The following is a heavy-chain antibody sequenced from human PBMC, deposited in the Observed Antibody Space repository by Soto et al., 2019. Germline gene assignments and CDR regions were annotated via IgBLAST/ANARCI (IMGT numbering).Heavy chain of an antibody. V-gene: IGHV1-46*01. CDR1: GYSFITYV. CDR3: AADRHYDFWSGYYYYGMDV. D-gene: IGHD3-3*01. Sequence: ASGKGSWKASGYSFITYVMHWVRQAPGQGLEWMGVINPSRGTTTYAQKFQDRVTITRDMSTSTAYMELSSLRSEDTAVYYCAADRHYDFWSGYYYYGMDVWGQGTTVTVSS. CDR2: INPSRGTT. J-gene: IGHJ6*02.